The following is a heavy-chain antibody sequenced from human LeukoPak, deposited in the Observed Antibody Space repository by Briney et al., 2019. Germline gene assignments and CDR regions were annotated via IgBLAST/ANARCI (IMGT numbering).Heavy chain of an antibody. Sequence: GRSLRLSCAASGFTFSSYGMHWVRQAPGKGLEWVAVIWYDGSNKYYADSVKGRFTISRDNSKNTLYLQMNSLRAEDTAVYYCARDLITMVRGVIDYWGQGTLVTVSS. CDR3: ARDLITMVRGVIDY. CDR1: GFTFSSYG. J-gene: IGHJ4*02. V-gene: IGHV3-33*01. D-gene: IGHD3-10*01. CDR2: IWYDGSNK.